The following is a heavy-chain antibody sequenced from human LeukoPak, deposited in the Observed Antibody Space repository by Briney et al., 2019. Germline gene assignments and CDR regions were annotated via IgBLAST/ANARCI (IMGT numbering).Heavy chain of an antibody. CDR3: ARTSGDTIFGDIDY. Sequence: SETLSLTGTVSGGSISSYYWSWIRQPPGKGLEWIGYIYYSGSTNYNPSLKSRVTISVDTSKNQFSLKLSSVTAADTAVYYCARTSGDTIFGDIDYWGQGTLVTVSS. CDR2: IYYSGST. D-gene: IGHD3-3*01. J-gene: IGHJ4*02. V-gene: IGHV4-59*01. CDR1: GGSISSYY.